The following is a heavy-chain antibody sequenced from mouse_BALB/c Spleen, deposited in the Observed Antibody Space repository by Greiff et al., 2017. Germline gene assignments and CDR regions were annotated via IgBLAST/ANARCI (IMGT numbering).Heavy chain of an antibody. J-gene: IGHJ4*01. CDR1: GFNIKDTY. Sequence: VQLKQSGAELVKPGASVKLSCTASGFNIKDTYMHWVKQRPEQGLEWIGRIDPANGNTKYDPKFQGKATITADTSSNTAYLQLSSLTSEDTAVYYCARSGANWDGLYAMDYWGQGTSVTVSS. CDR3: ARSGANWDGLYAMDY. D-gene: IGHD4-1*01. CDR2: IDPANGNT. V-gene: IGHV14-3*02.